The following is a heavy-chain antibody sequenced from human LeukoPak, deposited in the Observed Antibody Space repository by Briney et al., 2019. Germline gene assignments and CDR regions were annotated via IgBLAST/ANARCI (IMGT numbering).Heavy chain of an antibody. J-gene: IGHJ4*02. Sequence: GASVKVSCKVSGYTLTELSMHWVRQAPGKGLEWMGGFDPEDGETIYAQKFQGRVTMTEDTSTDTAYVELSSLRSEDTAVYYCATGVFYCGGDCYSYYFDYWGQGTLVTVSS. V-gene: IGHV1-24*01. CDR3: ATGVFYCGGDCYSYYFDY. CDR2: FDPEDGET. CDR1: GYTLTELS. D-gene: IGHD2-21*02.